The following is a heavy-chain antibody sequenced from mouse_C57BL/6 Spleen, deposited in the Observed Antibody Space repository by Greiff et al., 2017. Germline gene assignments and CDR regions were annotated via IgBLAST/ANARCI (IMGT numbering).Heavy chain of an antibody. Sequence: QVQLQQSGAELVRPGTSVKVSCKASGYAFTNYLIEWVKQRPGQGLEWIGVINPGSGGTNYNEKFKGKATLTADKSSSTAYMQLSSLTSEDSAVYFCARGELGRYWGQGTLVTVSA. D-gene: IGHD4-1*01. V-gene: IGHV1-54*01. CDR3: ARGELGRY. CDR1: GYAFTNYL. J-gene: IGHJ3*01. CDR2: INPGSGGT.